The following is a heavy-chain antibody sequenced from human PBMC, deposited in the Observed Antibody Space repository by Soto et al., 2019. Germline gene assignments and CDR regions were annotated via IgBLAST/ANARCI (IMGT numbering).Heavy chain of an antibody. CDR3: ARPRTGGGSSLWWYFDL. Sequence: GASVQVSCKASGYTFTSYYIHWVRQAPGQGLEWMGVITPSGDSTTYAHNFQSRVTLATDTSTSTVYMELSSLRSEDTAIYYCARPRTGGGSSLWWYFDLWGRGTLVTVSS. CDR2: ITPSGDST. CDR1: GYTFTSYY. V-gene: IGHV1-46*01. J-gene: IGHJ2*01. D-gene: IGHD3-16*01.